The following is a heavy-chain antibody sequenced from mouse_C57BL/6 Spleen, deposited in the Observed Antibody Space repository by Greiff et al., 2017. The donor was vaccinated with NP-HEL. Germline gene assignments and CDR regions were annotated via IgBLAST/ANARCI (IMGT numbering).Heavy chain of an antibody. CDR2: IDPSESYT. V-gene: IGHV1-50*01. J-gene: IGHJ2*01. Sequence: VQLQQSGAELVKPGASVKLSCKASGYTFTSYWMQWVKQRPGQGLEWIGEIDPSESYTNYNQKFKGKATLTVDTSSSTAYMQLSSLTSEDSAVYYCARGGYWGQGTTLTVSS. CDR1: GYTFTSYW. CDR3: ARGGY.